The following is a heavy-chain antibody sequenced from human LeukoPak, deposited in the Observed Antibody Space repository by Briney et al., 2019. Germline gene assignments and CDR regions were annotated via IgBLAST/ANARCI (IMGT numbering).Heavy chain of an antibody. V-gene: IGHV4-30-2*01. Sequence: SETLSLTCAVSGGSISSGGYSWSWIRQPPGKGLEWIGYIYHSGSTYYNPSLKSRVTISVDRSKNQFSLKLSSVTAADTAVYYCASALEYCSSTSCSDWFDPWGQGTLVTVSS. CDR2: IYHSGST. CDR3: ASALEYCSSTSCSDWFDP. CDR1: GGSISSGGYS. D-gene: IGHD2-2*01. J-gene: IGHJ5*02.